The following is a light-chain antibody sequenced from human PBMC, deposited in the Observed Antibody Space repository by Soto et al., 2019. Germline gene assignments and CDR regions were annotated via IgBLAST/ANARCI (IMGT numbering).Light chain of an antibody. CDR3: LNYLESWT. Sequence: DIQMTQSPSIVSSSVGDRVTITCRASQSISASLAWYQQKPGKAPKLLIYDVSTLDNGVPSRFSSSGSGTYFTLTISSLQAYDLATYFCLNYLESWTF. CDR2: DVS. V-gene: IGKV1-5*01. CDR1: QSISAS. J-gene: IGKJ1*01.